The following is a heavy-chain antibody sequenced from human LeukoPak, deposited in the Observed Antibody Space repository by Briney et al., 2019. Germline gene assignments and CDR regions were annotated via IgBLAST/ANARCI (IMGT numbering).Heavy chain of an antibody. Sequence: PSETLSHSSADNGGSLSRYFLSWIPQTPGKGLEWIGEINHSGSTNYNPSLKTRVTISIGTSQNQFSLNLRSVTAADSAVFNCAPRHFEDGPIDVWGQGTLVTVSS. J-gene: IGHJ4*02. V-gene: IGHV4-34*01. CDR1: GGSLSRYF. CDR2: INHSGST. CDR3: APRHFEDGPIDV.